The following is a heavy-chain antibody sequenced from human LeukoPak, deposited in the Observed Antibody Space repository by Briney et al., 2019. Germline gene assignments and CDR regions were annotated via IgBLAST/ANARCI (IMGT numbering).Heavy chain of an antibody. CDR3: AKDPNGDYVGAFDF. Sequence: PGGSLRLSCAGSGFTFSNYAMIWVRQAPGRGLEWVSAITGDGVGTRYADSVKGRFTVSRDNFKNTLYLQMNSLRAGDTAVYYCAKDPNGDYVGAFDFWGQGALVTVSS. V-gene: IGHV3-23*01. J-gene: IGHJ3*01. D-gene: IGHD4-17*01. CDR1: GFTFSNYA. CDR2: ITGDGVGT.